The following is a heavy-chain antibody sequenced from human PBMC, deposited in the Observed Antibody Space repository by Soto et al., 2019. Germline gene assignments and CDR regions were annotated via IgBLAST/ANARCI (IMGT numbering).Heavy chain of an antibody. CDR3: VRDGDDSRGYYFDY. D-gene: IGHD3-22*01. CDR2: ISYDGSNK. V-gene: IGHV3-30*04. CDR1: GFTFSSYA. J-gene: IGHJ4*02. Sequence: GGSLRLSCAASGFTFSSYAMHWVRQAPGKGLEWVAVISYDGSNKYYADSVKGRFTISRDNSKNTLYLQMNSLRAEDTAVYYCVRDGDDSRGYYFDYWGQGTLVTVSS.